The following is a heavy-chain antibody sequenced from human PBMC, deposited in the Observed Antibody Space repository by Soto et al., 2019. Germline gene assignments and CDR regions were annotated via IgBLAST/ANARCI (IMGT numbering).Heavy chain of an antibody. D-gene: IGHD3-10*01. V-gene: IGHV3-30-3*01. CDR1: GFTFSSYA. J-gene: IGHJ3*02. CDR3: ARGVRNSDAFDI. CDR2: ISYDGSNK. Sequence: GGSLRLSCAASGFTFSSYAMHWVRQAPGKGLEWVAVISYDGSNKYYADSVKGRFTISRDNSKNTLYLQMNSLRAEDTAVYYCARGVRNSDAFDIWGQGTMVTVSS.